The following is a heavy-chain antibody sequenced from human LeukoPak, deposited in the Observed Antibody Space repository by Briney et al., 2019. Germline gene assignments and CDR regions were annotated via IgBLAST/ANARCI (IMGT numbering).Heavy chain of an antibody. Sequence: GGSLRLSCAASGFIFSRYAMHWVRQAPGKGLEWVTVISYDGTNKYYADSVRGRFTISRDNSKNTLYLQMNSLRAEDTAVYYCAKARGTLVVDNFDYWGQGTRVTVSS. CDR3: AKARGTLVVDNFDY. CDR1: GFIFSRYA. J-gene: IGHJ4*02. CDR2: ISYDGTNK. V-gene: IGHV3-30-3*01. D-gene: IGHD3-9*01.